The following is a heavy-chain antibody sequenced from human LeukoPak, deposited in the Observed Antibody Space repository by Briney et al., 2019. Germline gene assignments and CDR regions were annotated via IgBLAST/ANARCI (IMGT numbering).Heavy chain of an antibody. CDR2: ISGSGGST. Sequence: GGSLRLSCAASGFTFSSYAMSWVRQAPGKGLEWVSAISGSGGSTYYADSVKGRFTISRDNAKNSLYLQMNSLRAEDTAVYYCARDPDTVSFDYWGQGTLVTVSS. V-gene: IGHV3-23*01. CDR1: GFTFSSYA. J-gene: IGHJ4*02. CDR3: ARDPDTVSFDY. D-gene: IGHD4-11*01.